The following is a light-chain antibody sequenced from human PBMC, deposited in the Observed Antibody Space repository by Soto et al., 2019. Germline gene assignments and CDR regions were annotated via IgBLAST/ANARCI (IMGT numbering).Light chain of an antibody. V-gene: IGKV1-5*03. CDR1: QTISSW. CDR2: KAS. CDR3: QHYNSYSEA. Sequence: DIQMTQSPSTLSGSVGDRVTITCRASQTISSWLAWYQQKPGKAHKLLIYKASTLKSGVPSRFSGSGSGTEFPLTISSLQPDDFETYYCQHYNSYSEAFGQGTKVELK. J-gene: IGKJ1*01.